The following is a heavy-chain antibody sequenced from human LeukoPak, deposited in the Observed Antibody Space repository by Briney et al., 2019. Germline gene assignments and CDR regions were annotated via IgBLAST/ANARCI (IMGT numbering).Heavy chain of an antibody. CDR1: GFIFSTSA. V-gene: IGHV3-30*03. CDR2: MSSDGRTI. J-gene: IGHJ4*02. CDR3: AREGSGGWTGLLDR. Sequence: PGGSLRLSCAASGFIFSTSAMHWVRQAPGKGLEWLTFMSSDGRTIYYADSVKGRFSISRDNSRSKLFLQMNTVTPEDTAVYFCAREGSGGWTGLLDRWGQGTLVTVSS. D-gene: IGHD6-19*01.